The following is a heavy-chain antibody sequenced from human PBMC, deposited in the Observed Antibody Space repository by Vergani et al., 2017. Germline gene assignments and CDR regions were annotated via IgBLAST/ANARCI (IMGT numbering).Heavy chain of an antibody. CDR1: GGSISSGSYY. CDR3: AIDPLYSTTWPFLLLDMDV. V-gene: IGHV4-61*02. J-gene: IGHJ6*02. D-gene: IGHD6-13*01. CDR2: FYTGGGT. Sequence: QVQLQESGPGLVRPSQTLSLTCTVSGGSISSGSYYWSWFRQPAGKGLEWIGRFYTGGGTSYNPPLKSRVTISVDTSKNQFSLQLSSVTAADTAVDYCAIDPLYSTTWPFLLLDMDVWGQGTTVTVSS.